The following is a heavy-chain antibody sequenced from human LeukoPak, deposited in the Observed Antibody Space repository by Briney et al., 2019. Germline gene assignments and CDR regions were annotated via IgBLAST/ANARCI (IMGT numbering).Heavy chain of an antibody. J-gene: IGHJ6*02. V-gene: IGHV1-3*01. Sequence: ASVTVSCTASGYTFTNYAVHWVRQAPGQRLEWMGWINAGNGNTKCSQKFQGRVTITRDTSASTAYLELSSLTSEDTAVYYCARDRRGYYYYGMDVWGQGTTVTVSS. CDR1: GYTFTNYA. CDR3: ARDRRGYYYYGMDV. D-gene: IGHD2/OR15-2a*01. CDR2: INAGNGNT.